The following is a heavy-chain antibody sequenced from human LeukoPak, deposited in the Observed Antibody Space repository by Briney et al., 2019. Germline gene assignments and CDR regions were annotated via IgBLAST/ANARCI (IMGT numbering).Heavy chain of an antibody. J-gene: IGHJ6*02. Sequence: SETLSLTCTVSGGSISSGSYYWSWIRQPAGKGLEWIGRIYTSGSTNYNPSLKSRVTISVDTSKNQFSLKLSSVTAADTAVYYCARAIEGYYYYGMDVRGQGTTVTVSS. V-gene: IGHV4-61*02. CDR2: IYTSGST. CDR1: GGSISSGSYY. D-gene: IGHD5-24*01. CDR3: ARAIEGYYYYGMDV.